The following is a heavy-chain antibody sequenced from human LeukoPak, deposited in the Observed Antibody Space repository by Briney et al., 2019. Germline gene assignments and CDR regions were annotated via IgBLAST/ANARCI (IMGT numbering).Heavy chain of an antibody. CDR3: ASPYYYGSGSRKDY. J-gene: IGHJ4*02. CDR2: ISYDGSNK. V-gene: IGHV3-30-3*01. D-gene: IGHD3-10*01. CDR1: GFTFSSYA. Sequence: GGSLRLSCAASGFTFSSYAMHWVRQAPGKGLEWVAVISYDGSNKYYADSVKGRFTISRDNSKNTLYLQMNSLRAEDTAVYYCASPYYYGSGSRKDYWGQGTLVTVSS.